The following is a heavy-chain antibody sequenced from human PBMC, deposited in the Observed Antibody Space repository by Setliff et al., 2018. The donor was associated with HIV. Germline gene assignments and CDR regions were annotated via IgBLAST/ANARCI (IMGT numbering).Heavy chain of an antibody. CDR1: GFTFDDYG. CDR2: INWNGGSR. V-gene: IGHV3-20*04. CDR3: ARDLVAGSGSLDY. Sequence: PGGSLRLSCAASGFTFDDYGMSWVRQAPGKGLEWVSGINWNGGSRGYADSVKGRFTISRDNAKNTLYLQMNSLRAEDTAVYYCARDLVAGSGSLDYWGQGTLVTVSS. D-gene: IGHD3-10*01. J-gene: IGHJ4*02.